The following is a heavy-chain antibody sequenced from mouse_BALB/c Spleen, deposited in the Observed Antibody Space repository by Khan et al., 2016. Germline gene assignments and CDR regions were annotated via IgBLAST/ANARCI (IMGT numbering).Heavy chain of an antibody. CDR2: INTNTGEP. Sequence: QIQLVQSGPELKKPGETVKISCKASEYTFTHYGMNWVKQAPGKGLKWMGWINTNTGEPTYAEEFKGRFAFSLAAYASTAYLQITDLKNVDSATSFCARTGDYPYYAMDYWGQGTSVTLSS. CDR3: ARTGDYPYYAMDY. D-gene: IGHD2-13*01. CDR1: EYTFTHYG. J-gene: IGHJ4*01. V-gene: IGHV9-3*02.